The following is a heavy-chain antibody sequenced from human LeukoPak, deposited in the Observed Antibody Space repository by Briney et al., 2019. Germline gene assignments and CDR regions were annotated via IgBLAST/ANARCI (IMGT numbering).Heavy chain of an antibody. V-gene: IGHV4-34*01. CDR1: GGSFSGYY. D-gene: IGHD6-19*01. CDR2: INHSGST. J-gene: IGHJ4*02. CDR3: AKEIAVAAFDY. Sequence: SETLSLTCAVYGGSFSGYYWNWIRQPPGKGLEWIGEINHSGSTSYNPSLKSRVTISVDTSKNQFSLRLSSVTAADTAIYFCAKEIAVAAFDYWGQGTLVTVSS.